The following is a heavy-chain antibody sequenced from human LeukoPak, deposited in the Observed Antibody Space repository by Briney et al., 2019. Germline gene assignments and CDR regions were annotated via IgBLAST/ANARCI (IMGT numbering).Heavy chain of an antibody. J-gene: IGHJ6*03. CDR1: GFTVRSNY. Sequence: GGSLRLSCAASGFTVRSNYMSWVRQAPGKGLEWVSVTYSGGSTYYADSVKGRFAISRDNSKNTLYLQMNSLSAEDTAVYYCARVYYGSGSLHYYYYYMDVWGKGTTVTISS. V-gene: IGHV3-53*01. CDR3: ARVYYGSGSLHYYYYYMDV. CDR2: TYSGGST. D-gene: IGHD3-10*01.